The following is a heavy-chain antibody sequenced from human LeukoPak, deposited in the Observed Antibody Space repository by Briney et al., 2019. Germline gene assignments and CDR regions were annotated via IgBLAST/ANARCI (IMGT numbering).Heavy chain of an antibody. J-gene: IGHJ6*03. Sequence: EASVKVSCKASGGTFSIYAISWVRQAPGQGLEWMGGIIPIFGTANYAQKFQGRVTITADESTSTAYMELSSLRSEDTAVYYCARGIWYSGSYDYYYYYMDVWGKGTTVTVSS. CDR3: ARGIWYSGSYDYYYYYMDV. V-gene: IGHV1-69*13. D-gene: IGHD1-26*01. CDR1: GGTFSIYA. CDR2: IIPIFGTA.